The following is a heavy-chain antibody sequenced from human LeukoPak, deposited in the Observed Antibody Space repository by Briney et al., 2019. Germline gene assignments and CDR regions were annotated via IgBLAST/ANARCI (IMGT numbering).Heavy chain of an antibody. Sequence: PGGSLRLSCAASGFTFSSYSINWVRQAPGKGLEWVSSISSSSSYIYYADSVKGRVTISRDNAENSLYLQMNSLRAEDTAVYYCARTPESRGGHYIYWYFDLWGRGTLVTVSS. CDR1: GFTFSSYS. V-gene: IGHV3-21*01. CDR2: ISSSSSYI. J-gene: IGHJ2*01. CDR3: ARTPESRGGHYIYWYFDL. D-gene: IGHD5-24*01.